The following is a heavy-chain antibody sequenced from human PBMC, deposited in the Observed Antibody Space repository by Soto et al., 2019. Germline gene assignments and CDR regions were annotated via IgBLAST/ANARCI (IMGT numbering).Heavy chain of an antibody. D-gene: IGHD2-2*02. CDR1: GFTFSSYW. V-gene: IGHV3-7*01. Sequence: GGSLRLSCAASGFTFSSYWMSWVRQAPGKGLEWVANIKQDGSEKYYVDSVKGRFTISRDNAKNSLYLQMNSLRAEGTAVYYCAREVAQLLYESPPYYFDYWGQGTLVTVSS. J-gene: IGHJ4*02. CDR3: AREVAQLLYESPPYYFDY. CDR2: IKQDGSEK.